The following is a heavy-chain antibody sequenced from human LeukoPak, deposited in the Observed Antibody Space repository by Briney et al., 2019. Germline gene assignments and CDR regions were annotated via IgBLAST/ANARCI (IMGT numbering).Heavy chain of an antibody. J-gene: IGHJ4*02. CDR3: ARTVDPQSPAFDY. CDR2: INTNTGNP. D-gene: IGHD2-15*01. CDR1: GYTLTELS. V-gene: IGHV7-4-1*02. Sequence: VASVKVSCKVSGYTLTELSMHWVRQAPGKGLEWMGWINTNTGNPTYAQGFTGRFVFSLDTSVSTAYLQISSLKAEDTAVYYCARTVDPQSPAFDYWGQGTLVTVSS.